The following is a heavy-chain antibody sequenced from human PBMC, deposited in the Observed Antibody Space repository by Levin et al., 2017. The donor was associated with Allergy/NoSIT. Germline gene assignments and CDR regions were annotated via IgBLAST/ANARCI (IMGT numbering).Heavy chain of an antibody. V-gene: IGHV3-49*03. CDR3: TRDPRGTMVRGVPAD. D-gene: IGHD3-10*01. Sequence: GGSLRLSCTASGFTFGDYAMSWFRQAPGKGLEWVGFIRSKAYGGTTEYAASVKGRFTISRDDSKSIAYLQMNSLKTEDTAVYYCTRDPRGTMVRGVPADWGQGTLVTVSS. CDR2: IRSKAYGGTT. J-gene: IGHJ4*02. CDR1: GFTFGDYA.